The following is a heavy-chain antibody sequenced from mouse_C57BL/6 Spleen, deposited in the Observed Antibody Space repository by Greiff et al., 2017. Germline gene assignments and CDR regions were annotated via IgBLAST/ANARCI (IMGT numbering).Heavy chain of an antibody. V-gene: IGHV1-77*01. CDR1: GYTFTDYY. CDR2: LGPGSGST. CDR3: ARGVVVMYYYAMDY. Sequence: VQLQQSGAELVKPGASVKISCKASGYTFTDYYINWVKQRPGQGLEWIGKLGPGSGSTYYNEKFKGKATLTADKSSSTAYMQLSSLTSEDSAVYFCARGVVVMYYYAMDYWGQGTSVTVSS. J-gene: IGHJ4*01. D-gene: IGHD1-1*02.